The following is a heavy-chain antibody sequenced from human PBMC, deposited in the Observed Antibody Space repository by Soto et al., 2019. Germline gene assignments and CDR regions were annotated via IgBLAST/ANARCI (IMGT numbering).Heavy chain of an antibody. Sequence: ASVKVSCKASGYTFTSYGISGVRQAPGQGLEWMGWISAYNGNTNYAQKLQGRVTMTTDTSTSTAYMELRSLRSDDTAVYYCARDIAELRFLEWLSHFDYWGQGTLVIVSS. CDR1: GYTFTSYG. D-gene: IGHD3-3*01. CDR3: ARDIAELRFLEWLSHFDY. CDR2: ISAYNGNT. V-gene: IGHV1-18*01. J-gene: IGHJ4*02.